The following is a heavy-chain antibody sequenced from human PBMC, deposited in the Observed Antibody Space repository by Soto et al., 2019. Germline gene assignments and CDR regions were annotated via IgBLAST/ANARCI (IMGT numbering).Heavy chain of an antibody. CDR1: GFTFSNYA. CDR3: AKRVAYSSPSAYFDY. Sequence: PGGSLRLSCAGSGFTFSNYAMSWVRQAPGKGLEWVSGISGADGSTYYADSVKGRFTISRDNSKNTLYLQMNSLRAEDTAEYYCAKRVAYSSPSAYFDYWGQGTLVTVSS. D-gene: IGHD6-19*01. J-gene: IGHJ4*02. CDR2: ISGADGST. V-gene: IGHV3-23*01.